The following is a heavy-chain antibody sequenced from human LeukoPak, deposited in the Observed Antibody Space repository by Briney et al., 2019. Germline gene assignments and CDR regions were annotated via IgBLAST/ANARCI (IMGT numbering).Heavy chain of an antibody. CDR1: GFTFDDYA. V-gene: IGHV3-9*01. J-gene: IGHJ6*03. CDR2: ISWNSGSI. Sequence: GGSLRLSCAASGFTFDDYAMHWVRQAPGKGLEWVSGISWNSGSIGYADSVKGRFTISRDNAKNSLYLQMNSLRAEDTALYFCAKVAKEDYCYYYMDVWGKGTTVTVSS. CDR3: AKVAKEDYCYYYMDV.